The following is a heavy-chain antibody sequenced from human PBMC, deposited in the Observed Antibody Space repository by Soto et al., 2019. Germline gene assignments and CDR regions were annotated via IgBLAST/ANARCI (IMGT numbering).Heavy chain of an antibody. CDR1: DGSLSSSIYY. CDR2: FYYSGST. V-gene: IGHV4-39*07. Sequence: PSETLSLTCTVSDGSLSSSIYYWGWIRQPPGKGLEWIGSFYYSGSTYYNPSLKSRVTISVDTSKNQFSLKLSSVTAADTAVYYCARWLGYGPHFDYWGQGTLVTVSS. J-gene: IGHJ4*02. CDR3: ARWLGYGPHFDY. D-gene: IGHD5-12*01.